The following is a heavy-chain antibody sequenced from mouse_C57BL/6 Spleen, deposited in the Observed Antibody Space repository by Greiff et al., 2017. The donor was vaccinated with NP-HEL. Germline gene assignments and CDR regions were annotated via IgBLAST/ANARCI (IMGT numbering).Heavy chain of an antibody. CDR2: IDPSDSYT. Sequence: QVPLQQPGAELVMPGASVKLSCKASGYTFTSYWMHWVKQRPGQGLEWIGEIDPSDSYTNYNQKFKGKSTLTVDKSSSTAYMQLSSLTSEDSAVYYCAGDLGYWGQGTTLTVSS. CDR1: GYTFTSYW. CDR3: AGDLGY. V-gene: IGHV1-69*01. J-gene: IGHJ2*01.